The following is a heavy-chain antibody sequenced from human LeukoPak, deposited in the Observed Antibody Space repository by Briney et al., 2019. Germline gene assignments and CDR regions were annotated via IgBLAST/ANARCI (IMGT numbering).Heavy chain of an antibody. J-gene: IGHJ4*02. CDR1: GGSFSGYY. CDR2: INHSGST. V-gene: IGHV4-34*01. Sequence: ETLSLTCAVYGGSFSGYYWSWIRQPPGKGLEWIGEINHSGSTNYNPSLKSRVTISVDTSKNQFSLKLSSVTAADTAVYYCARGGYSGYAFDYWGQGTLVTVSS. CDR3: ARGGYSGYAFDY. D-gene: IGHD5-12*01.